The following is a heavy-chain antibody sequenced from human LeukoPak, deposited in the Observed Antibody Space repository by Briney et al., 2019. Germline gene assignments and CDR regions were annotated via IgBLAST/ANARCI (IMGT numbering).Heavy chain of an antibody. J-gene: IGHJ5*02. Sequence: SETLSLTCAVYGGSFSGYYWSWIRQPPGKGLEWIGEINHSGSTNYNPSPKSRVTISVDTSKNQFSLKLSSVTAADTAVYYCARGRPLGYCSSTSCYGWFDPWGQGTLVTVSS. CDR3: ARGRPLGYCSSTSCYGWFDP. CDR2: INHSGST. CDR1: GGSFSGYY. D-gene: IGHD2-2*01. V-gene: IGHV4-34*01.